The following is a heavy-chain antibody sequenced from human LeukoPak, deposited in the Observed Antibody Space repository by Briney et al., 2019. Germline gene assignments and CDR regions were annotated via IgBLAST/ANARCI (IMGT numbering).Heavy chain of an antibody. CDR3: AKDAVDY. CDR1: GFTFSSFD. V-gene: IGHV3-23*01. J-gene: IGHJ4*02. Sequence: PGGSLRLSCAASGFTFSSFDMTWIRQAPGKGLEWVSSIGDSGDKTYYADSVKGRFIISRDNSKNTLYLQMNSLKVEDTAVYYCAKDAVDYWGQGTLVTVSS. CDR2: IGDSGDKT.